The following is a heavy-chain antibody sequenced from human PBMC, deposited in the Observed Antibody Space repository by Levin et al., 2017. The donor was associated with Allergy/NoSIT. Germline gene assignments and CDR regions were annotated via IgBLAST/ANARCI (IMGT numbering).Heavy chain of an antibody. V-gene: IGHV3-15*01. Sequence: GGSLRLSCAVSGFTFSNAWMRWVRQAPGKGLEWVGRIKSKTDGETTDYATTVKGRFTISRDDSKNTLYLQINSLNSEDTVVYYCTTELRWAHPLNYSLDGWGRGTTVTVSS. CDR2: IKSKTDGETT. CDR3: TTELRWAHPLNYSLDG. CDR1: GFTFSNAW. D-gene: IGHD1-26*01. J-gene: IGHJ6*02.